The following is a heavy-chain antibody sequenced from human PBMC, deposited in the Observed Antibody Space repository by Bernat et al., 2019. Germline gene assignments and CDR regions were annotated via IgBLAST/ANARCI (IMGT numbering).Heavy chain of an antibody. CDR2: ISSSSSYI. Sequence: EVQLVESGGGLVKPGGSLRLSCAASGFTFSSYSMNWVRQAPGKGLEWVSSISSSSSYIYYADSVKGRFTISRDNAKNSLYLQMNSLRAEDTAVYYCARDYGDDFPSSYYYYGMDVWGQGTTVTVSS. CDR1: GFTFSSYS. V-gene: IGHV3-21*01. J-gene: IGHJ6*02. CDR3: ARDYGDDFPSSYYYYGMDV. D-gene: IGHD4-17*01.